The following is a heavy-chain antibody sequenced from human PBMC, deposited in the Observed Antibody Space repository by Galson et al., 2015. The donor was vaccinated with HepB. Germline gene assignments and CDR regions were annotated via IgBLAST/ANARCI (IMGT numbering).Heavy chain of an antibody. CDR3: ARVTALYYDLSD. D-gene: IGHD3-3*01. V-gene: IGHV3-33*08. J-gene: IGHJ4*02. CDR2: IWYDGSNK. Sequence: SLRLSCAASGFTFSSYGMHWVRQAPGKGLEWVAVIWYDGSNKYYADSVKGRFTISRDNSKNTLYLQMNSLRAEDTAVYYCARVTALYYDLSDWGQGTLVTVSS. CDR1: GFTFSSYG.